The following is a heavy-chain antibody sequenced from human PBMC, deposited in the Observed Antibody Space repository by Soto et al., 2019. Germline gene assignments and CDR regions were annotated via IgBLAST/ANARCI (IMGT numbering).Heavy chain of an antibody. CDR3: ASTQVDPDYGDYALQH. J-gene: IGHJ1*01. D-gene: IGHD4-17*01. V-gene: IGHV3-30-3*01. Sequence: GGSLRLSCAASGFTFSSYAMHWVRQAPGKGLEWVAVISYDGSNKYYADSVKGRFTISRDNSKNTLYLQMNSLRAEDTAVYYCASTQVDPDYGDYALQHSGQVPLGTLST. CDR1: GFTFSSYA. CDR2: ISYDGSNK.